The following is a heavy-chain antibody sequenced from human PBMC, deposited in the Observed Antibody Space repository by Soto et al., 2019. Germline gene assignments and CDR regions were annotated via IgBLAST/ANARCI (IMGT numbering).Heavy chain of an antibody. Sequence: PGGSLRLSCAASGFTFSSYAMSWVRQAPGKGLEWVSAISGSGGSTYYADSVKGRFTISRDNSKNTLYLQMNSLRAEDTAVYYCAKDGPYYDILTGHFGWFDPWGQGTLVTVSS. D-gene: IGHD3-9*01. V-gene: IGHV3-23*01. CDR1: GFTFSSYA. CDR3: AKDGPYYDILTGHFGWFDP. J-gene: IGHJ5*02. CDR2: ISGSGGST.